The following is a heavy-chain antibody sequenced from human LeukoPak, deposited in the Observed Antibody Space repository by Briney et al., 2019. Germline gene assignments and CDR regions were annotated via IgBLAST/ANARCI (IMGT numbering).Heavy chain of an antibody. Sequence: ASVKVSCKASGGTFSSYAISWVRQAPGQGLEWMGGIIPIFGTANYAQKFQGRVTMTTDTSTSTAYMELRSLRSDDTAVYYCARDTEWEKYPDYFDYWGQGTLVTVSS. CDR2: IIPIFGTA. CDR1: GGTFSSYA. CDR3: ARDTEWEKYPDYFDY. V-gene: IGHV1-69*05. J-gene: IGHJ4*02. D-gene: IGHD1-26*01.